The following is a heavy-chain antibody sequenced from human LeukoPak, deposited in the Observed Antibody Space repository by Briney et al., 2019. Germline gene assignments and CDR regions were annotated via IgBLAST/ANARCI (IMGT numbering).Heavy chain of an antibody. V-gene: IGHV1-8*03. CDR1: GYSFATYH. J-gene: IGHJ3*02. Sequence: VASVKVSCKASGYSFATYHINWVRQATGQGLEWLGWMNPNSGNTVYAQKFQGRVTITRNTSINTAYMELSSLRSEDTAVYYCARGLSQWLQSSYAIWGQGTMVTVSS. CDR2: MNPNSGNT. CDR3: ARGLSQWLQSSYAI. D-gene: IGHD5-24*01.